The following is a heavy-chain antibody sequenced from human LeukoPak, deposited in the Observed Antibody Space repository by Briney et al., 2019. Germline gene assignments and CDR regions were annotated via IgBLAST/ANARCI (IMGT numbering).Heavy chain of an antibody. D-gene: IGHD3-22*01. J-gene: IGHJ4*02. CDR1: GFTFSDYY. Sequence: PGGSLRLSCAASGFTFSDYYMSWIRQAPGKGLEWVSYISSSGSTIYYADSVKGRFTISRDNAKNSLYLQLNTLTPEDTAVYYCASGRSTMIVSGFDFWGQGTLVTVSS. CDR3: ASGRSTMIVSGFDF. V-gene: IGHV3-11*04. CDR2: ISSSGSTI.